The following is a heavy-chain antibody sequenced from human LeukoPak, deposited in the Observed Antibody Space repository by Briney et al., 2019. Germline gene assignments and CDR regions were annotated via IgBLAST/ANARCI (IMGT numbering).Heavy chain of an antibody. Sequence: NPGGSLRLSCAASGFTFSSYTMNWVRQAPGKGLEWVSSISSTGGYMYYAGSVKGRFTISRDNAKNSLYLQMNSLRAEDTAVYYCARDSVVPGFDYWGQGTLVTVSS. D-gene: IGHD2-21*02. CDR3: ARDSVVPGFDY. J-gene: IGHJ4*02. CDR1: GFTFSSYT. V-gene: IGHV3-21*01. CDR2: ISSTGGYM.